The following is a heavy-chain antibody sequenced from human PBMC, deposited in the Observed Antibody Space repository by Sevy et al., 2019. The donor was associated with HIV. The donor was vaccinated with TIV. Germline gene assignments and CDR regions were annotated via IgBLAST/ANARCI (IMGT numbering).Heavy chain of an antibody. Sequence: GGSLRLSCTASGFTFGDYAMSWFRQAPGKGLEWVGFIRSKAYGGTTEYAASVKGRITISRDDSKSIAYLQMNSLKTEDTAVYYCTRDPRPPYYYDSSGYYSDYWGQGTLVTVSS. D-gene: IGHD3-22*01. V-gene: IGHV3-49*03. CDR1: GFTFGDYA. CDR3: TRDPRPPYYYDSSGYYSDY. J-gene: IGHJ4*02. CDR2: IRSKAYGGTT.